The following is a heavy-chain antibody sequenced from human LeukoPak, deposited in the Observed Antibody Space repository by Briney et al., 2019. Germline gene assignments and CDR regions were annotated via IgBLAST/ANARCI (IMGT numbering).Heavy chain of an antibody. J-gene: IGHJ6*03. CDR3: ARGDCSGGSCYSSYYYMDV. CDR2: INHSGST. CDR1: GGSFSGYY. Sequence: SETLSLTCAVYGGSFSGYYWSWIRQPPGKGLEWIGEINHSGSTNYNPSLKSRVTISVDTSKNQFSLKLSSVTAADTAVYYCARGDCSGGSCYSSYYYMDVWGKGTTVTVSS. V-gene: IGHV4-34*01. D-gene: IGHD2-15*01.